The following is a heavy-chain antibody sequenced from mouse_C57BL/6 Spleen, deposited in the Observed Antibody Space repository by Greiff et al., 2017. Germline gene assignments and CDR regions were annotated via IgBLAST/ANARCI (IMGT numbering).Heavy chain of an antibody. CDR3: ANYDGYPYWYFDV. V-gene: IGHV1-55*01. Sequence: QVQLQQPGAELVKPGASVKMSCKASGYTFTSYWITWVKQRPGHGLAWIGDIDPGSGSTNYNEKFKSKATLTVDTSSSTAYMELSSLTSEDSAVYYCANYDGYPYWYFDVWGTGTTVTVSS. J-gene: IGHJ1*03. CDR1: GYTFTSYW. CDR2: IDPGSGST. D-gene: IGHD2-3*01.